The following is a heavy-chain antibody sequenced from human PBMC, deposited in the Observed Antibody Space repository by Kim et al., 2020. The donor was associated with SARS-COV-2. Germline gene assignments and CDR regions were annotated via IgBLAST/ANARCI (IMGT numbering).Heavy chain of an antibody. V-gene: IGHV1-46*01. CDR2: INPNDGST. CDR1: GYTFINYY. Sequence: ASVKVSCKASGYTFINYYIHWVRQAPGQGLEWMGMINPNDGSTAYAQRFQGRVTMTRDTSTSTVYMELTNLSSEGTAVYYCARHNRRKHVVGLTSSYF. J-gene: IGHJ4*01. D-gene: IGHD3-9*01. CDR3: ARHNRRKHVVGLTSSYF.